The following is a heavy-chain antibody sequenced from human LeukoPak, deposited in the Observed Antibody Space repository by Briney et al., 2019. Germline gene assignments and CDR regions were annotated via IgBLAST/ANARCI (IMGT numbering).Heavy chain of an antibody. J-gene: IGHJ4*02. CDR3: GKAITMVRGVIISPDY. CDR1: GFTFSSYW. V-gene: IGHV3-30*18. D-gene: IGHD3-10*01. Sequence: AGSLRLSCAASGFTFSSYWMYWVRQAPGQGLEWVAVISSDGTYKYHADSVKGRFTISRDDSNNTLYLQMNSLRAEDTAVYYCGKAITMVRGVIISPDYWGQGTLVTVSS. CDR2: ISSDGTYK.